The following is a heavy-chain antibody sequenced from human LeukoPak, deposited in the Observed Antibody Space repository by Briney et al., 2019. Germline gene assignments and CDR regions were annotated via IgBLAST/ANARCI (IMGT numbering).Heavy chain of an antibody. CDR3: ARVGEYSGSENWFDP. CDR2: IYYSGST. CDR1: GGSISSYY. Sequence: SETLSLTCTVSGGSISSYYWSWIRQPPGKGLEWIGYIYYSGSTNYNPSLKSRVTISVDTSKNQFSLKLSSVTAADTAVYYCARVGEYSGSENWFDPGAREPWSPSPQ. J-gene: IGHJ5*02. D-gene: IGHD1-26*01. V-gene: IGHV4-59*01.